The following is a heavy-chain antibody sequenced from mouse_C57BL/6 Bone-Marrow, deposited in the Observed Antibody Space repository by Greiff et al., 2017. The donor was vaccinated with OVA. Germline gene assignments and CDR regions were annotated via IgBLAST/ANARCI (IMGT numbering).Heavy chain of an antibody. D-gene: IGHD2-2*01. J-gene: IGHJ2*01. CDR1: GYTFTSYG. CDR2: IYPRSGNT. CDR3: ARSGYGYYYFDY. Sequence: VQLQQSGAELARPGASVKLSCKASGYTFTSYGISWVKQRTGQGLEWIGEIYPRSGNTYYNEKFKGKATLTADKSSSTAYMELRSLTSEDSAVYFCARSGYGYYYFDYWGQGTTLTVSP. V-gene: IGHV1-81*01.